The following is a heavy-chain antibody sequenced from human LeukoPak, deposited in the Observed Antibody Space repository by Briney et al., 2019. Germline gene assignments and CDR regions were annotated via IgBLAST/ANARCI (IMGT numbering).Heavy chain of an antibody. J-gene: IGHJ4*02. CDR1: GGSISNYY. CDR2: ISYIGST. Sequence: SETLSLTCTVSGGSISNYYWSWIRQPPGKGLEWIGYISYIGSTKYNPSLKSRVTISVDTSKNQFSLKLSSVTAADTAVYYCARRMTYYDILTGYPQPYYFDYWGQGTLVTVSS. V-gene: IGHV4-59*08. D-gene: IGHD3-9*01. CDR3: ARRMTYYDILTGYPQPYYFDY.